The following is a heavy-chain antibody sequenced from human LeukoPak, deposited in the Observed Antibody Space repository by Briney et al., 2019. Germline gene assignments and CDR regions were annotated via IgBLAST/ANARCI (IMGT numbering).Heavy chain of an antibody. V-gene: IGHV3-53*01. J-gene: IGHJ4*02. CDR3: ARDSSSHYFFDY. CDR2: FYIGGTT. D-gene: IGHD2-2*01. CDR1: GFTVSSNH. Sequence: GGSLRLSCVASGFTVSSNHMNWVRQAPGKGLEWVSIFYIGGTTKYADSVQGRFTISRDNSINTLYLEMNSLGAEDTAVYYCARDSSSHYFFDYWDQGTLVTVSS.